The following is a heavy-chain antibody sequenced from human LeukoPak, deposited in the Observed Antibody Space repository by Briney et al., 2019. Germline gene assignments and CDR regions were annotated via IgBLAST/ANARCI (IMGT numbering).Heavy chain of an antibody. D-gene: IGHD2-2*01. V-gene: IGHV1-69*04. CDR2: IIPILGIA. CDR3: ARDLDIVVVEVAPRHYGLDV. Sequence: AVKDSCKDSGGTLSSYAISRMRPTPGQGGEWMGRIIPILGIANYAQKFQGRVTLTTDTSTSTAYMELRSLRSDDTPVYYCARDLDIVVVEVAPRHYGLDVWGQGTTVTVSS. J-gene: IGHJ6*02. CDR1: GGTLSSYA.